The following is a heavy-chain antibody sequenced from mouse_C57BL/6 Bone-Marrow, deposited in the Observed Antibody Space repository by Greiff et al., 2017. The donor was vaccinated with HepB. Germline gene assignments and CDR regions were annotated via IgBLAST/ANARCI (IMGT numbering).Heavy chain of an antibody. CDR3: ARQDTTVVAPFAY. CDR2: ISSGGSYT. Sequence: EVKVVESGGDLVKPGGSLKLSCAASGFTFSSYGMSWVRQTPDKRLEWVATISSGGSYTYYPDSVKGRFTISRDNAKNTLYLQMSSLKSEDTAMYYCARQDTTVVAPFAYWGQGTLVTVSA. V-gene: IGHV5-6*01. J-gene: IGHJ3*01. CDR1: GFTFSSYG. D-gene: IGHD1-1*01.